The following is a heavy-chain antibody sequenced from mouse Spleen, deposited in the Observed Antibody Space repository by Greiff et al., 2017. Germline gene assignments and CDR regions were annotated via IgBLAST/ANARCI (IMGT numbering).Heavy chain of an antibody. CDR1: GYAFSSSW. D-gene: IGHD1-1*01. Sequence: QVQLQQSGPELVKPGASVKISCKASGYAFSSSWMNWVKQRPGKGLEWIGRIYPGDGDTNYNGKFKGKATLTADKSSSTAYMQLSSLTSEDSAVYFCARGRYYGRHYFDYWGQGTTLTVSS. J-gene: IGHJ2*01. CDR2: IYPGDGDT. CDR3: ARGRYYGRHYFDY. V-gene: IGHV1-82*01.